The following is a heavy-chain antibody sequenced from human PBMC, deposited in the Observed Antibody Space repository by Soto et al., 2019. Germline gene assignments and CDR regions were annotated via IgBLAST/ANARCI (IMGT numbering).Heavy chain of an antibody. CDR2: IIPILGIA. CDR1: GGTFSSYT. CDR3: AREGALEGYFDY. V-gene: IGHV1-69*08. Sequence: QVQLVQSGAEVKKPGSSVKVSCKASGGTFSSYTISWVRQAPGQGLEWMGRIIPILGIANYAQKFQGRVTITAEKSTSTAYMELSSLRSEDTAVYYCAREGALEGYFDYWGQGTLVTVSS. J-gene: IGHJ4*02.